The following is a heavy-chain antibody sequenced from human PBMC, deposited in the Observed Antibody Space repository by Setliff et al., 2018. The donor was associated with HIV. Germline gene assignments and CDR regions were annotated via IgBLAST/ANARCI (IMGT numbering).Heavy chain of an antibody. D-gene: IGHD3-10*01. CDR2: VSFSGST. Sequence: PSETLSLTCTIYGESFSGYYCSWIRQPPGKGLGWIGEVSFSGSTYYNPSLKSRVTISVDTSKNQLSLKLSSVTAADTAVYYCASGGVFFGELYFDYWGQGTLVTVSS. CDR3: ASGGVFFGELYFDY. V-gene: IGHV4-34*01. J-gene: IGHJ4*02. CDR1: GESFSGYY.